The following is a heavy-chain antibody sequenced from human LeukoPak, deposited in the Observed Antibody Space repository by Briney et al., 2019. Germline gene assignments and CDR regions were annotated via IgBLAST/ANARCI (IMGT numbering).Heavy chain of an antibody. Sequence: PSETLSLTCAVYGGSFSGYYWSWIRQPPGEGLEWIGEINHSGSTNYNPSLKSRVTISVDTSKNQFSLKLSSVTAADTAVYYCAREFRYSYGYLYYYYGMDVWGQGTTVTVSS. V-gene: IGHV4-34*01. J-gene: IGHJ6*02. CDR1: GGSFSGYY. CDR3: AREFRYSYGYLYYYYGMDV. CDR2: INHSGST. D-gene: IGHD5-18*01.